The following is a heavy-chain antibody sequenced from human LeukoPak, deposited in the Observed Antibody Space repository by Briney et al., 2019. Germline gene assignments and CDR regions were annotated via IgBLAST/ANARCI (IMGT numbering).Heavy chain of an antibody. CDR1: GFTFSSYG. Sequence: GGSLRLSCAASGFTFSSYGMHWVRQAPGKGLEWVAVISYDGSNKYYADSVKGRFTISRDNSKNTLYLQMNSLRAEDTAVYYRAKSGIWWLRVDYWGQGTLVTVSS. CDR2: ISYDGSNK. V-gene: IGHV3-30*18. J-gene: IGHJ4*02. D-gene: IGHD5-12*01. CDR3: AKSGIWWLRVDY.